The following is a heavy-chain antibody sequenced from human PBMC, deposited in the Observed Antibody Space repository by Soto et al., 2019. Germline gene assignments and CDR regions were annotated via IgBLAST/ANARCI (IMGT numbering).Heavy chain of an antibody. CDR3: ARRAMVNGGGMDV. D-gene: IGHD5-18*01. J-gene: IGHJ6*02. Sequence: QLQLQESGPGLVKPSETLSLTCTVSGGSISSSSYYWGWIRQPPGKGLEWIGSIYYSGSTYYNPSLKSRVTISVDTSKNQFSLKLSSVTAADTAVYYCARRAMVNGGGMDVWGQGTTVTVSS. V-gene: IGHV4-39*01. CDR2: IYYSGST. CDR1: GGSISSSSYY.